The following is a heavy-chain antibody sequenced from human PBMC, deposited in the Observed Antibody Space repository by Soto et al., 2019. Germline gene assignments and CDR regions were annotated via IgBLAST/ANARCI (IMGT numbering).Heavy chain of an antibody. J-gene: IGHJ4*02. CDR2: IIPIFGTA. Sequence: QVQLVQSGAEVKKPGSSVKVSCKASGGTFSSYAISWVRQAPGQGLEWMGGIIPIFGTADYAQKFQGRVTITADESPSTAYMELSSLRSEDTAVYYCASHGYSYAYLFDYWGQGTLVTVSS. V-gene: IGHV1-69*12. CDR1: GGTFSSYA. CDR3: ASHGYSYAYLFDY. D-gene: IGHD5-18*01.